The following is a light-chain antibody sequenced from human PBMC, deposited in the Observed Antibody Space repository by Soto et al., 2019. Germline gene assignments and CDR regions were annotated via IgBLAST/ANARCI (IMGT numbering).Light chain of an antibody. V-gene: IGKV3-15*01. J-gene: IGKJ5*01. Sequence: EIVLTQSPGTLSLSPGERATLSCRASQSVSNNYVSWYKQKPGQAPRLLIYGESTRATGVPDRLSGSGSGTELNLTISRLQSEDFAVYYCQQYNNWPRTCGQGTRLEIK. CDR1: QSVSNN. CDR3: QQYNNWPRT. CDR2: GES.